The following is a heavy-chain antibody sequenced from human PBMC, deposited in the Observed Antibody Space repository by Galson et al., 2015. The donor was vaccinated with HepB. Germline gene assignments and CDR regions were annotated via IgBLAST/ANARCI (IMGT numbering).Heavy chain of an antibody. V-gene: IGHV3-13*01. D-gene: IGHD5-24*01. CDR3: ARESLQSRSFDI. CDR2: IGTAGDT. J-gene: IGHJ3*02. CDR1: GFTFSSYD. Sequence: SLRLSCAASGFTFSSYDMHWVRQATGKGLEWVSAIGTAGDTYYPGSVKGRLTISRENAENSLYLQMNSLRAGDTAVYYCARESLQSRSFDIWGQGTMVTVSS.